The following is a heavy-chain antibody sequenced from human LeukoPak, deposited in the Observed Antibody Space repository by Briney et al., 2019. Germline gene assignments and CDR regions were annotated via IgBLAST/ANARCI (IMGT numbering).Heavy chain of an antibody. Sequence: GGSLRLSCAASGFPLSSYSINWFRQAPGKGLEWVAYISASGSNIYYVDSVKGRFTVSRDNPKSSLFLQMNSPRAEDTAVYYCARVKGSCFDYWGQGALVTVSS. CDR1: GFPLSSYS. D-gene: IGHD2-15*01. V-gene: IGHV3-48*01. CDR3: ARVKGSCFDY. J-gene: IGHJ4*02. CDR2: ISASGSNI.